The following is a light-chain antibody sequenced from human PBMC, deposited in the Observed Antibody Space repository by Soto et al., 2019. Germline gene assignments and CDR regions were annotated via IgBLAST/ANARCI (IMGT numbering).Light chain of an antibody. CDR1: QSISSW. V-gene: IGKV1-5*01. CDR2: DAS. J-gene: IGKJ1*01. CDR3: QKYQSYPWK. Sequence: DIQMTPSPSTLSASVVYIVTITCRASQSISSWLAWYQQKPGKAPKLLIHDASSLESGVPSRFSGSGSGTEFTLTINSLQPDDSATYYCQKYQSYPWKFGQGTKVDIK.